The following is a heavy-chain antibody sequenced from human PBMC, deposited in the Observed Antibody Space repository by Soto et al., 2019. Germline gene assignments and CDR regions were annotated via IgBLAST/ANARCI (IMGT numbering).Heavy chain of an antibody. CDR2: ISGSGGST. CDR1: GFTFSSYA. CDR3: AKDDDFWSGPFDY. Sequence: GGSLRLSCAASGFTFSSYAMSWVRQAPGKGLEWVSAISGSGGSTYYADSVRGRFTISRDNSKNTLYLQMNSLRAEDTAVYYCAKDDDFWSGPFDYWGQGTLVTVSS. D-gene: IGHD3-3*01. J-gene: IGHJ4*02. V-gene: IGHV3-23*01.